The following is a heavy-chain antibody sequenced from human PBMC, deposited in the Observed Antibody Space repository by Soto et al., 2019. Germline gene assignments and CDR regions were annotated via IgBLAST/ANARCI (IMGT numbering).Heavy chain of an antibody. D-gene: IGHD6-13*01. J-gene: IGHJ4*02. CDR3: ARDRGPSAAAGTGYDY. CDR2: IIPILGIA. V-gene: IGHV1-69*04. Sequence: SVKVSCKASGGTFSSYTISWVRQAPGQGLEWMGRIIPILGIANYAQKFQGRVTITADKSTSTAYMELSSLRSEDTAVYYCARDRGPSAAAGTGYDYWGQGTLVTVSS. CDR1: GGTFSSYT.